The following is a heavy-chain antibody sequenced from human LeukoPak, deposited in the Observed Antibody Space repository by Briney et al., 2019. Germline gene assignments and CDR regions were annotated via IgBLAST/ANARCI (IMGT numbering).Heavy chain of an antibody. CDR1: GFTFSSYA. Sequence: PGGSLRLSCAASGFTFSSYAMHWVRQAPGKGLEWVAVISYDGSNKYYADSVKGRFTISRDNSKNTLYLQMNSLRAEDTAVYYCARQSPYCSGGSCYYYYGMDVWGQGTTVTISS. CDR3: ARQSPYCSGGSCYYYYGMDV. CDR2: ISYDGSNK. J-gene: IGHJ6*02. V-gene: IGHV3-30-3*01. D-gene: IGHD2-15*01.